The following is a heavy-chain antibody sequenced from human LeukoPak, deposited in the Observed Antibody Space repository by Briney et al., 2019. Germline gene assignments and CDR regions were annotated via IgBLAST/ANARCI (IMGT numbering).Heavy chain of an antibody. Sequence: SETLSLTCAVSGGSITSSSYYWGWIRQPPGKGLEWIGSIYYSGSTYYNPSLKSRVTISVDTSKNQFSLKLSSVTAADTAVHYCARGHCFGGDCYFDYWGPGTLVTVSS. V-gene: IGHV4-39*01. CDR3: ARGHCFGGDCYFDY. CDR2: IYYSGST. J-gene: IGHJ4*02. D-gene: IGHD2-21*02. CDR1: GGSITSSSYY.